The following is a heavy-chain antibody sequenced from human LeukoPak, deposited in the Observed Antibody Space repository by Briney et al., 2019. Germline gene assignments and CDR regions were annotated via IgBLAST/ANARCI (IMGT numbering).Heavy chain of an antibody. Sequence: GASVTVSCKASGYTFTSYDINWVRQATGQGLEWMGWMNPNSGNTGYAQKFQGRITMTRNTSISTAYMELSSLRSEDTAVYYCTILAEWMSYCYMDVWGKGTTVTVSS. CDR1: GYTFTSYD. D-gene: IGHD2-2*03. CDR2: MNPNSGNT. J-gene: IGHJ6*03. CDR3: TILAEWMSYCYMDV. V-gene: IGHV1-8*01.